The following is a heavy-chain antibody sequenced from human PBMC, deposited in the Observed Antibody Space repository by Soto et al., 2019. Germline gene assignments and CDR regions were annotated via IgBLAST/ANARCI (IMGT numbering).Heavy chain of an antibody. D-gene: IGHD1-26*01. CDR3: ARGVSAGVDY. CDR2: MQPSTGRT. V-gene: IGHV1-8*01. J-gene: IGHJ4*02. Sequence: PSVKVSCKASRYIFTSLDINWVRQTAGQGLEWMGWMQPSTGRTGYAQKFQGRVTMTRDTSINTAYMELTTLTSDDTAFYYCARGVSAGVDYWGQGTLVTVSS. CDR1: RYIFTSLD.